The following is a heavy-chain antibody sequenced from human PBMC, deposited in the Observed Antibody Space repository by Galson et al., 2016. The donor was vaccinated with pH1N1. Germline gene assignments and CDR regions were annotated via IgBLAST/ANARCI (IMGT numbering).Heavy chain of an antibody. CDR3: ARRYYFDY. CDR2: IDPSAGTT. V-gene: IGHV1-46*01. CDR1: GYSVTRYY. Sequence: SVKVSCKASGYSVTRYYMHWVRQAPGQGLEWMGIIDPSAGTTTYSQKFQGRISLTRDTSTNPVHMELSTLRPDDSAIYFCARRYYFDYWGQGTLVTVSS. J-gene: IGHJ4*02.